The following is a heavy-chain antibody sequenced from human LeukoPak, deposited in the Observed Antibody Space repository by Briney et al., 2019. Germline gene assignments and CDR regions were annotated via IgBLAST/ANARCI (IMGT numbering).Heavy chain of an antibody. D-gene: IGHD5/OR15-5a*01. CDR2: INHSGST. CDR1: GGSFSGYY. V-gene: IGHV4-34*01. Sequence: PSETLSLTCAVYGGSFSGYYWSWIRQPPGKGLEWIGEINHSGSTNYNPSLKSRVTISVDTSKNQFSLNLSSVTAADTAVYYCARSTDHFDYWGQGTLVTVSS. CDR3: ARSTDHFDY. J-gene: IGHJ4*02.